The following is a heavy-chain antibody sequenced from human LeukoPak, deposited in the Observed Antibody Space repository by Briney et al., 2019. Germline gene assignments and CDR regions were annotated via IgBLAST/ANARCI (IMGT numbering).Heavy chain of an antibody. V-gene: IGHV1-8*01. Sequence: GASVKVSCRASGYTFTSYDINWVRQATGQGLEWMGWMNPNSGNTGYAQKLQGRVTMTRNTSISTAYMELSSLRSEDTAVYYCARVLRYFDWSYYYYYGMDVWGQGTTVTVSS. CDR3: ARVLRYFDWSYYYYYGMDV. J-gene: IGHJ6*02. D-gene: IGHD3-9*01. CDR2: MNPNSGNT. CDR1: GYTFTSYD.